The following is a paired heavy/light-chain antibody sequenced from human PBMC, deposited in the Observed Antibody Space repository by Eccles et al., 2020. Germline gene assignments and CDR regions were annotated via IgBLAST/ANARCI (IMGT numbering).Light chain of an antibody. Sequence: DIQMTQSPSTLSASVGDRVTITCRASQSISSWLAWYQQKPGKAPKLLIYKASSLESGVPSRFSGSGSGTEFTLTISSLQPDDFATYYCQQYNSYSQTFGQGTKVEIK. V-gene: IGKV1-5*03. CDR2: KAS. CDR1: QSISSW. J-gene: IGKJ1*01. CDR3: QQYNSYSQT.
Heavy chain of an antibody. D-gene: IGHD6-19*01. Sequence: EVQLVESGGGLVKPGGSLRLSCAASGFTFSSYSMNWVRQAPGKGLEWVSSISSSSSYIYYADSVKGRFTISRDNAKNSLYLQMNSLRAEDTAVYYCARVRGYSSGWYPPVDYWGQGTLVTVSS. CDR1: GFTFSSYS. CDR2: ISSSSSYI. CDR3: ARVRGYSSGWYPPVDY. V-gene: IGHV3-21*01. J-gene: IGHJ4*02.